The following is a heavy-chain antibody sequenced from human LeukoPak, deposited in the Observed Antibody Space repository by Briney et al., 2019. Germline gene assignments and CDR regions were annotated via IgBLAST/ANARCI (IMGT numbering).Heavy chain of an antibody. CDR2: ISGSGGST. CDR3: AKDPRGSSWYDY. D-gene: IGHD6-13*01. Sequence: GASLRLSCAASGFTFSSYAMSWVRQAPGKGLEWVSAISGSGGSTYYADSVKGRFTISRDNSKNTLYLQMNSLRAEDTAVYYCAKDPRGSSWYDYWGQGTPVTVSS. V-gene: IGHV3-23*01. CDR1: GFTFSSYA. J-gene: IGHJ4*02.